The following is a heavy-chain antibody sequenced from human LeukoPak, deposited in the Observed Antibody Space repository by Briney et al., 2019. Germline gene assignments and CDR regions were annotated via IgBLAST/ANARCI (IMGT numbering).Heavy chain of an antibody. CDR1: GGSISSSSYY. Sequence: SETLSLTCTVSGGSISSSSYYWGWIRQPPGKGLEWIGSIYYSGSTYYNPSLKSRVTISVDTSKNQFSLKLSSVTAADTAVYYCASPLQLWLGTHAFDIWGQGTMVTVSS. J-gene: IGHJ3*02. V-gene: IGHV4-39*01. CDR2: IYYSGST. CDR3: ASPLQLWLGTHAFDI. D-gene: IGHD5-18*01.